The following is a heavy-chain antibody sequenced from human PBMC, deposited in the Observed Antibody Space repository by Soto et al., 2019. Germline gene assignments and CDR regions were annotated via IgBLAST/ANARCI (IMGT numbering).Heavy chain of an antibody. V-gene: IGHV3-48*01. CDR2: ISSSSSTI. Sequence: EVQLVESGGGLVQPGGSLRLSCAASGFTFSSYSMNWVRQAPGKGLEWVSYISSSSSTIYCADSVKGRFTISRDNAKNSLYLQMNSLRAEDTAVYYCARADSGYAHGYYYYGMDVWGQGTTVTVSS. J-gene: IGHJ6*02. CDR3: ARADSGYAHGYYYYGMDV. CDR1: GFTFSSYS. D-gene: IGHD5-12*01.